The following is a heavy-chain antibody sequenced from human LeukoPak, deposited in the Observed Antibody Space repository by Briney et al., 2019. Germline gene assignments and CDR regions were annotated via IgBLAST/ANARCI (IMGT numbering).Heavy chain of an antibody. D-gene: IGHD1-7*01. CDR1: GFTFSDYY. Sequence: PGGSLRLSCAASGFTFSDYYMSWIRQAPGKGLEWVSYISSSSSYTNYADSVKGRFAISRDNAKNSLYLQMNSLRAEDTAVYYCARWGVLELVFDYWGQGTLVTVSS. J-gene: IGHJ4*02. V-gene: IGHV3-11*06. CDR3: ARWGVLELVFDY. CDR2: ISSSSSYT.